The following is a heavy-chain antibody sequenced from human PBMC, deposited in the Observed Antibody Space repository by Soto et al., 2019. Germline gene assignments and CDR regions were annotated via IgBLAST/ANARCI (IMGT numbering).Heavy chain of an antibody. Sequence: GVSLRISCTSSGFTFGVYAMSWFRQAPGKGLEWVGFIRSKAYGGTTEYAASVKGRFTISRDDSKSIAYLQMNSLKTEDTAVYYCTRLGGYCSGGSCYYWFDPWGQGT. CDR3: TRLGGYCSGGSCYYWFDP. J-gene: IGHJ5*02. D-gene: IGHD2-15*01. CDR2: IRSKAYGGTT. CDR1: GFTFGVYA. V-gene: IGHV3-49*03.